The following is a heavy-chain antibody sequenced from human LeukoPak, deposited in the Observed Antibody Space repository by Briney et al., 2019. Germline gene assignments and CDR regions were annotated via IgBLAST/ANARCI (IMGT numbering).Heavy chain of an antibody. CDR3: ARDLRGIVAPPR. V-gene: IGHV4-4*02. J-gene: IGHJ4*02. CDR1: GDSISSPKW. D-gene: IGHD2-15*01. Sequence: PSGTLSLTCAVSGDSISSPKWWSWVRQPPGKGLEWIGEVYHSGSANYNPSVESRVTISVDKSKNQFSLRLTSATAADTAVYYCARDLRGIVAPPRWGQGTLVSVSS. CDR2: VYHSGSA.